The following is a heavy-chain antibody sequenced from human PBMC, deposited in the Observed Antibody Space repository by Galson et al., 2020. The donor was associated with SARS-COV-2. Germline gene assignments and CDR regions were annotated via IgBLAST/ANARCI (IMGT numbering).Heavy chain of an antibody. D-gene: IGHD3-10*02. CDR1: GFTFSRYG. CDR3: AKDFVRGIVYMDV. CDR2: TSTTT. Sequence: GESLKISCVASGFTFSRYGMSWVRQAPGQGLEWVATTSTTTYNADYVRRRFIISRDDSKNTLYLQMNGLSADDTAVNYCAKDFVRGIVYMDVWGPWTTVTVAS. J-gene: IGHJ6*03. V-gene: IGHV3-23*01.